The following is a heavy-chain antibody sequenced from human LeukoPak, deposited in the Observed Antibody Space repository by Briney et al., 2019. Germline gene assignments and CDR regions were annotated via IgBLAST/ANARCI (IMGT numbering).Heavy chain of an antibody. J-gene: IGHJ3*02. CDR1: GGSFSGYY. CDR2: INHSGST. D-gene: IGHD5-12*01. Sequence: SETLSLTCAVYGGSFSGYYWSWIRRPPGKGLEWIGEINHSGSTNYNPSLKSRVTISVDTSKNQFSLKLSSVTAADTAVYYCAREGGYSGYDSGDDAFDIWGQGTLVTVSS. V-gene: IGHV4-34*01. CDR3: AREGGYSGYDSGDDAFDI.